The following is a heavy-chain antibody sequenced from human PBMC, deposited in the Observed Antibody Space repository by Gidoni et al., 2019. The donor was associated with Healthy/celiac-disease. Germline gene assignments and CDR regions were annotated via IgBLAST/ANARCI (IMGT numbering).Heavy chain of an antibody. D-gene: IGHD1-7*01. J-gene: IGHJ4*02. CDR1: GGTFSSYA. Sequence: QVQLVQSGAEVKKPGSSVKVSCKASGGTFSSYAISWVRQAPGQGLEWMGGIIPIFGTANYAQKFQGRVTITADESTSTAYMELSSLRSEDTAVYYCARDAKYVTGTTFRGFDYWGQGTLVTVSS. CDR3: ARDAKYVTGTTFRGFDY. V-gene: IGHV1-69*01. CDR2: IIPIFGTA.